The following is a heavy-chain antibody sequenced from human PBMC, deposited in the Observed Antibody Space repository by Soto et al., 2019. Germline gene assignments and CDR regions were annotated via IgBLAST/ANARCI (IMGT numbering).Heavy chain of an antibody. CDR3: AREWWSGSLIGGSL. CDR2: VNHGGST. J-gene: IGHJ4*02. Sequence: QVQLQQWGAGLLKPSETLSLTCPVNGGSFSDYYWTWIRQPPGKGLEWIGEVNHGGSTHYNPSLKSRVTISIDMPKKQFSLNLTFVTAADTAVYYCAREWWSGSLIGGSLGGEGTLVTVSS. D-gene: IGHD3-3*01. V-gene: IGHV4-34*01. CDR1: GGSFSDYY.